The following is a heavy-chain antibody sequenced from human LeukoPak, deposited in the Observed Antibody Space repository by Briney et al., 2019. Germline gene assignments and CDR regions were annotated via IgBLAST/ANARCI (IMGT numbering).Heavy chain of an antibody. V-gene: IGHV4-34*01. CDR3: ARITLGWSGYAPQKLYYYGMDV. Sequence: PSETLSLTRAVYGGSSSGYYWSWIRQPPGKGLEWIGEINHSGSTNYNPSLKSRVTISVDTSKNRFSLKLSSVTAADTAVYYCARITLGWSGYAPQKLYYYGMDVWGQGTTVTVSS. J-gene: IGHJ6*02. D-gene: IGHD3-3*01. CDR2: INHSGST. CDR1: GGSSSGYY.